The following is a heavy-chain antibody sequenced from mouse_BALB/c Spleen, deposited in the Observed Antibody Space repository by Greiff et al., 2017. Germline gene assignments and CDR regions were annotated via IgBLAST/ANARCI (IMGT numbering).Heavy chain of an antibody. D-gene: IGHD1-1*01. V-gene: IGHV5-17*02. CDR2: ISSGSSTI. CDR3: ARSPTTVVAPDY. Sequence: DVQLVESGGGLVQPGGSRKLSCAASGFTFSSFGMHWVRQAPEKGLEWVAYISSGSSTIYYADTVKGRFTISRDNPKNTLFLQMTSLRSEDTAMYYCARSPTTVVAPDYWGQGTSVTVSA. J-gene: IGHJ4*01. CDR1: GFTFSSFG.